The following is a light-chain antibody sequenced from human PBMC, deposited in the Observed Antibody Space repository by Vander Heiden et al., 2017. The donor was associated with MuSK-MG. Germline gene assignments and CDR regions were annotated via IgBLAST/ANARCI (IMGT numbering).Light chain of an antibody. CDR1: SSDIGSYNY. CDR2: EIS. J-gene: IGLJ3*02. V-gene: IGLV2-14*01. CDR3: SSSTSSSTLWV. Sequence: HSALTQPASVSGSPGQSITISCTGTSSDIGSYNYVCWYQQNPGKAPELMIYEISNRPSGVSNRFSGSKSGKTDSLTISGLQAEDEADYYCSSSTSSSTLWVFGGGTKLTVL.